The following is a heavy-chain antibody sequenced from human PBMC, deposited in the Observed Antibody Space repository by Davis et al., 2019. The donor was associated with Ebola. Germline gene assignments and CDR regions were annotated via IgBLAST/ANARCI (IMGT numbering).Heavy chain of an antibody. V-gene: IGHV1-69*13. J-gene: IGHJ5*02. Sequence: SVKVSCKAPGGTFSGYAISWVRQAPGQGLEWMGGIIPIYEKVQYSQKFQGRVTITADESTSTAYMELSSLRSEDTGLYFCAREIGKVATIGLLGFDPWGQGTLVTVSS. CDR2: IIPIYEKV. CDR1: GGTFSGYA. D-gene: IGHD5-12*01. CDR3: AREIGKVATIGLLGFDP.